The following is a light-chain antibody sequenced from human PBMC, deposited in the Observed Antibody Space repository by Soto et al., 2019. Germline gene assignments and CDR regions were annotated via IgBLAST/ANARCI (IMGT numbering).Light chain of an antibody. V-gene: IGKV3-15*01. Sequence: EIVMTQSPATLSVSPGERATLSCRASQSVSSNLAGYQQKPGQAPRLLIYGASTRATGIPARSSGSGSGTELTLNIRRMQSEDFAVYYCKQYNNWPRTFGQGTKVDIK. CDR1: QSVSSN. J-gene: IGKJ1*01. CDR2: GAS. CDR3: KQYNNWPRT.